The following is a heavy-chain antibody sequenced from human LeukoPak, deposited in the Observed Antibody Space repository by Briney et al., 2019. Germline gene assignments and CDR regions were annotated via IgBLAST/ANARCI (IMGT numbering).Heavy chain of an antibody. CDR2: ISGGGDRT. CDR1: GFTFSNYG. J-gene: IGHJ4*02. CDR3: ARPHCGGGSCYLDY. D-gene: IGHD2-15*01. Sequence: GGSLRLSCAASGFTFSNYGMNWVRQAPGKGLEWVSTISGGGDRTYYADSVKGRFTISRDNSKNTLYLQMNNLRVEDAAVYYCARPHCGGGSCYLDYWGQGTLVTVSS. V-gene: IGHV3-23*01.